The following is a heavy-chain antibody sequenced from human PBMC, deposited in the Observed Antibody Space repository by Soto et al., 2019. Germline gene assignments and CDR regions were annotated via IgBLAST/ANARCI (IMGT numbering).Heavy chain of an antibody. CDR3: ARDFVLRSAWFDP. Sequence: QVQLVQSGAEVKKPGSSVKVSCKASGGTFSSYAISWVRQAPGQGLEWMGGIIPIFGTANYAQKFQGRVTNTRDXXTSTAYMELSSLRSEDTAVYYCARDFVLRSAWFDPWGQGTLVTVSS. CDR2: IIPIFGTA. J-gene: IGHJ5*02. D-gene: IGHD5-12*01. V-gene: IGHV1-69*05. CDR1: GGTFSSYA.